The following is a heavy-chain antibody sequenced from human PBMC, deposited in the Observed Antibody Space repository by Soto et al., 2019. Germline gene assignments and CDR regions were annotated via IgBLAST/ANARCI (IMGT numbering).Heavy chain of an antibody. CDR3: ARETITMVRGVIAGSLFDH. D-gene: IGHD3-10*01. J-gene: IGHJ5*02. CDR2: IYYSGST. CDR1: GCSISSGGYY. V-gene: IGHV4-31*03. Sequence: TLSLTCTVSGCSISSGGYYWSWIRQHPGKGLEWIGYIYYSGSTYYNPSLRSRVTISVDTSKNQFSLKLSSVTAADTAVYYCARETITMVRGVIAGSLFDHWGQGTLVTVSS.